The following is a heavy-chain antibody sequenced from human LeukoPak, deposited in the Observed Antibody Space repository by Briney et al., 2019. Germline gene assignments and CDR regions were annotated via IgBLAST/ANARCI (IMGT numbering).Heavy chain of an antibody. Sequence: SETLSLTCAVYGGSFSGYYWSWIRQPPGKGLEWIGEINHSGSTNYNPSLKSRVTISVDTSKNQFSLKLSSVTAADTAVYYCARVSWFPGASYYYMDVWGKGTTVTVSS. CDR1: GGSFSGYY. CDR2: INHSGST. J-gene: IGHJ6*03. V-gene: IGHV4-34*01. D-gene: IGHD3-9*01. CDR3: ARVSWFPGASYYYMDV.